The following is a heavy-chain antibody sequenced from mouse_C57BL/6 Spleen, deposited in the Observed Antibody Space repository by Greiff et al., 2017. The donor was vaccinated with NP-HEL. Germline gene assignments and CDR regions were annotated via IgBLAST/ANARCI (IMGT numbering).Heavy chain of an antibody. D-gene: IGHD3-1*01. CDR1: GYAFSSSW. CDR3: ARFEGTFDY. CDR2: IYPGDGDT. Sequence: QVQLQQSGPELVKPGASVKISCKASGYAFSSSWMNWVKQRPGKGLEWIGRIYPGDGDTNYIGKFKGKATLTADKSSSTAYMQLSSLTSEDSAVYFCARFEGTFDYWGQGTTLTVSS. V-gene: IGHV1-82*01. J-gene: IGHJ2*01.